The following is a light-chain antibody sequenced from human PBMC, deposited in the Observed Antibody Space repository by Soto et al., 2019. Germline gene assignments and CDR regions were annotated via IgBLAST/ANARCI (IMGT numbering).Light chain of an antibody. CDR3: QQYGYWPRT. Sequence: IVMTQSPPTLSVSPGEGATLACRASQSLRSNLAWYQQKPGQAPRLLIYGASTRATGIPARFSGSGSGTDFTLTISGPQSEDSAVYYCQQYGYWPRTFGQGTKVEI. CDR2: GAS. V-gene: IGKV3-15*01. J-gene: IGKJ1*01. CDR1: QSLRSN.